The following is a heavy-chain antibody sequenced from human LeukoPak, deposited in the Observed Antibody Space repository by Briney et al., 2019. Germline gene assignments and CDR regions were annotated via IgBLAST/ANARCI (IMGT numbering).Heavy chain of an antibody. CDR2: FNTKSGGT. CDR3: AWGYTKVVFDY. CDR1: GSTFTGYY. V-gene: IGHV1-2*02. J-gene: IGHJ4*02. D-gene: IGHD5-24*01. Sequence: SGKLSRKAAGSTFTGYYIPRVRQAPGQGLEWMGGFNTKSGGTNSALKFPGRVTMTRDTTITTTSMDLSRLRSDATTVYYCAWGYTKVVFDYWGRGTLVTVS.